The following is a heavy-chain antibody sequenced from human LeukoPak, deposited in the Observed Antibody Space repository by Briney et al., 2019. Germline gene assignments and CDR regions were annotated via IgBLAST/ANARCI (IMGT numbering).Heavy chain of an antibody. CDR3: AKDLFGSGSYEY. V-gene: IGHV3-30*02. CDR1: GLTFSTAD. D-gene: IGHD3-10*01. J-gene: IGHJ4*02. CDR2: IRSGGNDK. Sequence: GGSLRLSCEVSGLTFSTADMHWVRQTPGKGLEWVAFIRSGGNDKYHAGSVKGRFTISRDNSKNTLILQMNSLRTEDTAVYYCAKDLFGSGSYEYWGQGTLVTVSS.